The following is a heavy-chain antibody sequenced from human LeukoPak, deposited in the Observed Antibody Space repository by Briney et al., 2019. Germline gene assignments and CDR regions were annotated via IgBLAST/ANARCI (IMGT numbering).Heavy chain of an antibody. J-gene: IGHJ5*02. CDR1: GGSISSGSYY. V-gene: IGHV4-61*02. Sequence: PSETLSLTCTVSGGSISSGSYYWSWIRQPAGKGLEWIGRNYTSGSTNYNPSLKSRVTISVDTSKNQFSLKLSSVTAADTAVYYCARDADYYDSSGYYYGISWFDPWGQGTLVTVSP. D-gene: IGHD3-22*01. CDR2: NYTSGST. CDR3: ARDADYYDSSGYYYGISWFDP.